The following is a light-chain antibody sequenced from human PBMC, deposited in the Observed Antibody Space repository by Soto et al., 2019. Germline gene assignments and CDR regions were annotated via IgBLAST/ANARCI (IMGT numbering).Light chain of an antibody. CDR3: QQGHTLPYT. Sequence: DIQMTQSPSSLSSSIGDRVTITCRASQNIRNYLNWYQQKPGQAPKLLIYASSSLRGVVPSRFRGSGSGTEFTLTFRSLQPECFATCFFQQGHTLPYTFGQGTKLRI. J-gene: IGKJ2*01. CDR2: ASS. CDR1: QNIRNY. V-gene: IGKV1-39*01.